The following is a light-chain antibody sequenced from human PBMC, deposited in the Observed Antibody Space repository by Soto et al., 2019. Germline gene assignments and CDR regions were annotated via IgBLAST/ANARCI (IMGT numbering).Light chain of an antibody. CDR2: SAS. V-gene: IGKV1-9*01. Sequence: DIQLTQSPSFLSAFVGDTVTITCRASQAMSTYLAWYQQKPGKVPKLLIRSASTLQSGVPPRFIGGGSGTEFTLTISTRQPDDSGIYYCQLLKGYQLAFGVGTNVEIK. CDR3: QLLKGYQLA. J-gene: IGKJ4*01. CDR1: QAMSTY.